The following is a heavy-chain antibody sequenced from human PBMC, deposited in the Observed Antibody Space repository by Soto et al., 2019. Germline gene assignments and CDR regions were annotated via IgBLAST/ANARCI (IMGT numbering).Heavy chain of an antibody. Sequence: QPGGSLELCSVASGISVGSRAMSWVRQAPGKGLEWVSTITDTGGDTKYADPVRGRITISRDNSKNTLSLQMSSLRAEDSAVYYCARGSKDSYPGSRIFDFWGRGTLVTVSS. D-gene: IGHD3-10*01. V-gene: IGHV3-23*01. J-gene: IGHJ4*02. CDR3: ARGSKDSYPGSRIFDF. CDR1: GISVGSRA. CDR2: ITDTGGDT.